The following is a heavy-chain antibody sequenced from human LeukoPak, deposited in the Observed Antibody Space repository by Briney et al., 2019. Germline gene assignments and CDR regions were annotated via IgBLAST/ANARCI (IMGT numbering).Heavy chain of an antibody. D-gene: IGHD1-1*01. V-gene: IGHV1-2*06. CDR1: GYTFSGYF. CDR3: ARDLSSTPNWELDH. CDR2: INAGSGDT. Sequence: ASVKVSCKASGYTFSGYFVHWVRQAPGQGLEWMGRINAGSGDTEFAQKFQGRVTMTRDKFVSTAYMEVSGLTSADTAMYYCARDLSSTPNWELDHWGQGTLVTVSS. J-gene: IGHJ4*02.